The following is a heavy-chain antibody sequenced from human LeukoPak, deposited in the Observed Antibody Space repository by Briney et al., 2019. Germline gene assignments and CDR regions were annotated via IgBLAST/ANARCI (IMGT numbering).Heavy chain of an antibody. CDR1: GYTLTELS. CDR2: FDPEDGET. D-gene: IGHD6-13*01. V-gene: IGHV1-24*01. CDR3: ATDGYTYNWFDP. J-gene: IGHJ5*02. Sequence: ASVKVSFKVSGYTLTELSMHWVRQAPGKGLEWMGGFDPEDGETIYAQKFQGRVTMTEDTSTDTAYMELSSLRSEDTAVYYCATDGYTYNWFDPWGQGTLVTVSS.